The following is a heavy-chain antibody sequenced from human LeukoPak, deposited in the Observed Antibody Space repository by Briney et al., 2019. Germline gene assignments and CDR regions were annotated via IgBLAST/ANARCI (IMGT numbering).Heavy chain of an antibody. J-gene: IGHJ4*02. CDR1: GYTFTGYY. V-gene: IGHV1-2*02. Sequence: ASAKVSCKASGYTFTGYYMHWVRQAPGQGLEWMGWINPNSGGTNYAQKFQGRVTMTRDTSISTAYMELSRLRSDDTAVYYCARVGGDILTGYYNVSPFDYWGQGTLVTVSS. CDR2: INPNSGGT. D-gene: IGHD3-9*01. CDR3: ARVGGDILTGYYNVSPFDY.